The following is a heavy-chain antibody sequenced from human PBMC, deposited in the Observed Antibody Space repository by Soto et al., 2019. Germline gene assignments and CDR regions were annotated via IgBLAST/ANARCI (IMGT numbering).Heavy chain of an antibody. CDR1: GYTFTSYG. V-gene: IGHV1-18*01. Sequence: ASVKVSCKASGYTFTSYGISWVRQAPGRGLEWMGWISAYNGNTNYAQKLQGRVTMTTDTSTSTAYMELRSLRSDDTAVYYCARVGASITIFGVVIGGGDYYYGMDVWGQGTTVTVSS. J-gene: IGHJ6*02. CDR2: ISAYNGNT. CDR3: ARVGASITIFGVVIGGGDYYYGMDV. D-gene: IGHD3-3*01.